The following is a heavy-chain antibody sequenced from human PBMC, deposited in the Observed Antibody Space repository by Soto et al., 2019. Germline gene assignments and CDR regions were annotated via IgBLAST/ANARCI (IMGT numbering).Heavy chain of an antibody. Sequence: ASVKVSCKASGYTFTSYYMHWVRQAPGQGLEWMGIINPSGGSTSYAQKFQGRVTMTRDKSTSTVYMELSSLRSEDTAVYYCTIKRGENIVVSDAFDIWGQGTMVTVSS. J-gene: IGHJ3*02. D-gene: IGHD2-2*01. V-gene: IGHV1-46*01. CDR3: TIKRGENIVVSDAFDI. CDR1: GYTFTSYY. CDR2: INPSGGST.